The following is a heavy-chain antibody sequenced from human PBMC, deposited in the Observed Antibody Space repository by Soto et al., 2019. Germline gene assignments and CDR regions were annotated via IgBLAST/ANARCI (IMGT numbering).Heavy chain of an antibody. D-gene: IGHD1-26*01. CDR2: MNPDGSQE. V-gene: IGHV3-7*03. J-gene: IGHJ4*02. CDR3: ASGGWETPI. CDR1: GFAFSTYW. Sequence: EVQLVESEGALVQPGGSLRLSCAASGFAFSTYWMSWVRQAPGQGLEWVATMNPDGSQEYYVDSVKGRFTVSRDNAKKSLYLQMNSLRDEDTAVYYCASGGWETPIWGQGTPVTASS.